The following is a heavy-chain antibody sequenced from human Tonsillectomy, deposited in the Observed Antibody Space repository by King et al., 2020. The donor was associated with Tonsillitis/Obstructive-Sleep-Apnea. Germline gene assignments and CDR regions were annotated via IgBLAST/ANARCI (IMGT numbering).Heavy chain of an antibody. CDR1: GGTFSSYA. Sequence: VQLVESGAEVKKPGSSVNVSCKASGGTFSSYAISWVRQAPGQGLEWMGGIIPILGIANYAQKFQGRVTITADKSTSTAYMELSSLRSEDTAVYYCARGTTVTTFNYYYYGMDVWGQGTTVTVSS. J-gene: IGHJ6*02. CDR3: ARGTTVTTFNYYYYGMDV. CDR2: IIPILGIA. V-gene: IGHV1-69*10. D-gene: IGHD4-11*01.